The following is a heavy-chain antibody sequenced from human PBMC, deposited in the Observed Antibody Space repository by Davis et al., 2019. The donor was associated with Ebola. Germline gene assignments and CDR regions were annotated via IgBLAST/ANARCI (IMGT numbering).Heavy chain of an antibody. V-gene: IGHV1-18*04. CDR2: INPHNGNT. Sequence: AASVKVSCKASGYTFTNYGITWVRQAPGHGLEWMGWINPHNGNTNYAQNVQGRVTMTTDTSTSTAYMEVGSLRSDDTAVYYCARAQFPTTSDHWGQGTLVTVSS. D-gene: IGHD1-1*01. CDR3: ARAQFPTTSDH. CDR1: GYTFTNYG. J-gene: IGHJ4*02.